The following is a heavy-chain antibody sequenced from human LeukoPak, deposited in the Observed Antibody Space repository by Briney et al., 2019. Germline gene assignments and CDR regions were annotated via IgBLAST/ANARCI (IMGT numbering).Heavy chain of an antibody. V-gene: IGHV3-74*01. Sequence: GGSLRLSCEASGLTLSNSWMHWVRQIPGKGLVWVSRMYGDMRDISYADSVKGRFTISRNNAKNAVYLQMNSLRGEDTAVYYCARDLGLRGSTWGQGTLVTVSS. CDR2: MYGDMRDI. D-gene: IGHD5-12*01. CDR1: GLTLSNSW. J-gene: IGHJ5*02. CDR3: ARDLGLRGST.